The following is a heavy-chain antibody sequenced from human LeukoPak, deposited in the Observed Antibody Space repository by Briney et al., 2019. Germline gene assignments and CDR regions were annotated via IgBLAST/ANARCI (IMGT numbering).Heavy chain of an antibody. D-gene: IGHD3-10*01. V-gene: IGHV4-59*01. CDR3: ARGDGGFDY. CDR2: IYYSGST. Sequence: PSETLSLTCTVSGGSISSYYWSWIRQPPGKGLEWIGYIYYSGSTNYNPSLKSRVTISVDTSKNQFPLKLSSVTAADTAVYYCARGDGGFDYWGQGTLVTVSS. J-gene: IGHJ4*02. CDR1: GGSISSYY.